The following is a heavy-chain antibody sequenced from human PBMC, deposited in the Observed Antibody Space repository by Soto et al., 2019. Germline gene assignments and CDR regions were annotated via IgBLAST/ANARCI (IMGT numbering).Heavy chain of an antibody. J-gene: IGHJ4*02. D-gene: IGHD6-19*01. CDR3: ARDGDNMAVAGTYYFDY. CDR2: ISGSGSYK. V-gene: IGHV3-21*01. Sequence: GGSLRLSCAASGFTFSSHSMNWVRQVPGKGLEWVSAISGSGSYKYYADSVKGRFTISRDNAKNSLSLQMNSLRAEDTAVYYCARDGDNMAVAGTYYFDYWGQGALVTVSS. CDR1: GFTFSSHS.